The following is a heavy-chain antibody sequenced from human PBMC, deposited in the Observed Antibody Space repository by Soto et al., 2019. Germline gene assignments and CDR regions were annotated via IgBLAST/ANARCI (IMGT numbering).Heavy chain of an antibody. V-gene: IGHV1-46*01. Sequence: QVHLVQSGAEVKKPGASVKVSCNASGYTFTNYYIHWVRQAPGQGLEWLGIIRPSGGRTEYAPRFQGRVTMTRDTSTSTVYMELTSLTSEDTAVYYCAREPNESYYFDYWGQGTLVTVSS. CDR3: AREPNESYYFDY. CDR2: IRPSGGRT. CDR1: GYTFTNYY. J-gene: IGHJ4*02. D-gene: IGHD5-18*01.